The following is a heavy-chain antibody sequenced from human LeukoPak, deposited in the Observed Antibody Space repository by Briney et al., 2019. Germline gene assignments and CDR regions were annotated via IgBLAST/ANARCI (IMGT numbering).Heavy chain of an antibody. Sequence: SETLSLTCTVSGGSVSSGSYYWNWIRQPPGMGLEWIGCIDYSGSTYYNPSLKSRVTVSADTSKNQFSLKLTSVTAADTAVYYCARRWYHAYCDYWGQGSLVTVSS. CDR1: GGSVSSGSYY. D-gene: IGHD2-15*01. J-gene: IGHJ4*02. V-gene: IGHV4-61*01. CDR2: IDYSGST. CDR3: ARRWYHAYCDY.